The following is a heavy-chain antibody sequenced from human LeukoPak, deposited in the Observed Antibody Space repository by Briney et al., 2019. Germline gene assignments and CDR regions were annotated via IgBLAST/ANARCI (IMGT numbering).Heavy chain of an antibody. J-gene: IGHJ4*02. V-gene: IGHV3-11*01. CDR3: ARVKGSWYKDY. D-gene: IGHD6-13*01. CDR1: GVTFSDYY. Sequence: VGSPRLSCAASGVTFSDYYTRWIRPAPGKGLERVSYISSGGRAGYYADSVKGRFTIARDNAKTSLYLQMNSLRAEDTAVYYCARVKGSWYKDYWGQGTQVTVSP. CDR2: ISSGGRAG.